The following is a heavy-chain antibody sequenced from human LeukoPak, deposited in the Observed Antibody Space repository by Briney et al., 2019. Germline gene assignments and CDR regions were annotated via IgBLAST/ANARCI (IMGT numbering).Heavy chain of an antibody. CDR1: GCSISSYY. V-gene: IGHV4-59*01. Sequence: SETLSLTCTVSGCSISSYYWSWIRQPPGKGLEWSGYIYYSGSTNYNPSLKSRVTISVDTSKNQFSLKLSSVTAADTAVYYCARTAGSGSYYPLDYWGQGTLVTVSS. CDR2: IYYSGST. D-gene: IGHD3-10*01. CDR3: ARTAGSGSYYPLDY. J-gene: IGHJ4*02.